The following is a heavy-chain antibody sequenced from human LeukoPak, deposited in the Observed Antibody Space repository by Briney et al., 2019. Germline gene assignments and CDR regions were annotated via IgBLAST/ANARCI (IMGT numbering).Heavy chain of an antibody. J-gene: IGHJ4*02. CDR1: GGSISSYY. CDR3: ARVKRIAAAGSKTDY. CDR2: IYYSGST. D-gene: IGHD6-13*01. Sequence: SETLSLTCTVSGGSISSYYWSWIRQPPGKGLEWIGYIYYSGSTNYNPSLKSRVTISVDTSKNQFSLKLSSVTAADTAVYYCARVKRIAAAGSKTDYWGQGTLVTVSS. V-gene: IGHV4-59*08.